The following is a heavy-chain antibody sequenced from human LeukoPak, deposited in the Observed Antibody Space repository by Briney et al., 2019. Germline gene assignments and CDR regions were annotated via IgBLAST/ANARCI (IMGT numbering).Heavy chain of an antibody. Sequence: TGGSLRLSCAASGFTFIDCVMIWLRQAPGKGLEWVSGISGTGASTYYTDSVKGQFTISRDNSKNTLYLQMNSLRAEDTAIYYCAKSKRNTRYGSDYYCDFCGQGTLVTVSS. D-gene: IGHD3-10*01. CDR3: AKSKRNTRYGSDYYCDF. J-gene: IGHJ4*02. CDR2: ISGTGAST. CDR1: GFTFIDCV. V-gene: IGHV3-23*01.